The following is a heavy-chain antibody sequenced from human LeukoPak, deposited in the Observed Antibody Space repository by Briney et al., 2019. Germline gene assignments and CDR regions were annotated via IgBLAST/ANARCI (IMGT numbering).Heavy chain of an antibody. CDR1: GYTFTIYY. CDR2: INPSGGST. D-gene: IGHD2-2*01. CDR3: ARWPTQGYCSSTSCYLRKSDYYYGMDV. Sequence: ASVTVSCKASGYTFTIYYMHWVRQAPGQGLGWMGVINPSGGSTSYAQKFQGRVTMTRDTSTSTVYMELSSLRSEDTAVYYCARWPTQGYCSSTSCYLRKSDYYYGMDVWGQGTTVTVSS. J-gene: IGHJ6*02. V-gene: IGHV1-46*01.